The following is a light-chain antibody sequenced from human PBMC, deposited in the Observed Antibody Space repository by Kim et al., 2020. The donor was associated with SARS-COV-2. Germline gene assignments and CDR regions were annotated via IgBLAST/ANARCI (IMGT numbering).Light chain of an antibody. J-gene: IGLJ2*01. CDR2: QDS. Sequence: PGRTAGSTCPGNKWGVKYSGGYQQKPGRSPVLVIYQDSKRPPGILGRFPGSNSGNTATLPIGGTQAMVEADYYCRAWDSSTAVFGGGTQLTVL. V-gene: IGLV3-1*01. CDR1: KWGVKY. CDR3: RAWDSSTAV.